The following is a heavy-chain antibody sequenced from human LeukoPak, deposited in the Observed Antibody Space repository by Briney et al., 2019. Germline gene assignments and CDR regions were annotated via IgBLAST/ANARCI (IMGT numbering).Heavy chain of an antibody. J-gene: IGHJ4*02. CDR1: GFTFSSYG. D-gene: IGHD6-19*01. V-gene: IGHV3-48*04. CDR2: ISSSGSTI. CDR3: ARDTAVAEAWVY. Sequence: PEASLRLCCAAAGFTFSSYGMSLGRPAPGEGLEMGSYISSSGSTIQYSHSVEGRFTVDTDNAKNSLYLQTNTLRAEDTALYYCARDTAVAEAWVYWGQGTQVTVSS.